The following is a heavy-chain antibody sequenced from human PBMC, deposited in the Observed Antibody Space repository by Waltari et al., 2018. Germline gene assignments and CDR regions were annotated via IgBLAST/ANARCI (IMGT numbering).Heavy chain of an antibody. CDR2: IIPIFGTA. Sequence: QVQLVQSGAEVKKPGSSVKVSCKASGGTLSSYAISWVRQAPGQGLEWMGGIIPIFGTANYAQKFQGRVTITADESTSTAYMELSSLRSEDTAVYYCAGRHSSIAARLNWFDPWGQGTLVTVSS. V-gene: IGHV1-69*12. CDR3: AGRHSSIAARLNWFDP. CDR1: GGTLSSYA. D-gene: IGHD6-6*01. J-gene: IGHJ5*02.